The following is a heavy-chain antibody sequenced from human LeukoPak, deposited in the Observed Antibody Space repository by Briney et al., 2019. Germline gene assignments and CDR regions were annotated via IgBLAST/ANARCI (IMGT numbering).Heavy chain of an antibody. Sequence: SETLSLTCTVSGASISGYYWSWIRQPPGKGLEWIGYIYYSGSTNYNPSLKSRVTISLDRSKNQFSLKLSSVTAADTAVYYCATRGSGSPFDPWGQGTLVTVSS. J-gene: IGHJ5*02. V-gene: IGHV4-59*01. CDR3: ATRGSGSPFDP. CDR1: GASISGYY. CDR2: IYYSGST. D-gene: IGHD3-10*01.